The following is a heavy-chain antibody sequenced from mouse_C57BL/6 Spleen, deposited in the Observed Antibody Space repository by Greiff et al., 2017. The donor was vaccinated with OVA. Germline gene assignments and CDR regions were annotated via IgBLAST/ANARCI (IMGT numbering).Heavy chain of an antibody. J-gene: IGHJ2*01. CDR2: ISDGGSYT. CDR3: ARDERISLYFDY. V-gene: IGHV5-4*01. Sequence: EVQLVESGGGLVKPGGSLKLSCAASGFTFSSYAMSWVRQTPEKRLEWVATISDGGSYTYYPDNVKGRFTISRDNAKNNLYLQMSHLKSEDTAMYYCARDERISLYFDYWGQGTTLTVSS. CDR1: GFTFSSYA.